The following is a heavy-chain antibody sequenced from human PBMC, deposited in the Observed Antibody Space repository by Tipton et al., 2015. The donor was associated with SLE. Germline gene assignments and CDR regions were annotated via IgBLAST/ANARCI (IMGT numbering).Heavy chain of an antibody. CDR2: INHSGST. J-gene: IGHJ3*01. CDR3: ARDPRGAFDL. V-gene: IGHV4-34*01. CDR1: GGSFSDHY. Sequence: TLSLTCAVYGGSFSDHYWSWIRQSPGKGLEWIGEINHSGSTNYNPSLKSRLTMSVDTSQNQFFLSLRSVTAADTAVYYCARDPRGAFDLWGQGTMVTVSS.